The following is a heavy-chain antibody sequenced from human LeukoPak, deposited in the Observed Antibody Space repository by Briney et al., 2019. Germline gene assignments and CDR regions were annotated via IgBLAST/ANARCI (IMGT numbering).Heavy chain of an antibody. CDR1: GGTFSSYS. V-gene: IGHV1-69*06. D-gene: IGHD1-7*01. J-gene: IGHJ5*02. CDR2: IIPMFGTT. Sequence: GASVKVSCKASGGTFSSYSISWVRQAPGQGLEGMGVIIPMFGTTTYAQRFQGRVTITADKSTSTAYMELSSLRSEDTAVYYCARDSYRTRNYNWFDPWGQGTLVTVSS. CDR3: ARDSYRTRNYNWFDP.